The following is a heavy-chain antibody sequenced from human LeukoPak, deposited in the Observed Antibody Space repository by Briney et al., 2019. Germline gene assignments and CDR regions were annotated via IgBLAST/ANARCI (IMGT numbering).Heavy chain of an antibody. CDR2: IYYSGSI. D-gene: IGHD1-26*01. V-gene: IGHV4-59*01. CDR3: ARRWELLHY. J-gene: IGHJ4*02. CDR1: GGSISTYY. Sequence: SETLSLTCTVSGGSISTYYWSWIRQSPGKGLEWIGHIYYSGSIKYNPSLKGRVTISLDTSKNQFSLKLTSVIAADTAVYYCARRWELLHYWGQGTLVTVSS.